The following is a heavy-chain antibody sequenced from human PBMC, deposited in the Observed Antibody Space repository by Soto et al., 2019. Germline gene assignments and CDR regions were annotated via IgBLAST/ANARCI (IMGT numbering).Heavy chain of an antibody. V-gene: IGHV4-34*01. CDR2: INHSGST. CDR1: GGSFSGYY. CDR3: ARRTIWGSYRGHDY. J-gene: IGHJ4*02. Sequence: QVQLQQWGAGLLKPSETLSLTCAVYGGSFSGYYWSWIRQPPGKGLEWIGEINHSGSTNYNPSLKSRVTISVDTSKNQFSLKLSSVTAADTAVYYCARRTIWGSYRGHDYWGQGTLVTVSS. D-gene: IGHD3-16*02.